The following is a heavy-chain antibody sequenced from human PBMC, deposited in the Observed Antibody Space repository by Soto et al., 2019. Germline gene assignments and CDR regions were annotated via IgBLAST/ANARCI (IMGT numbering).Heavy chain of an antibody. D-gene: IGHD3-3*01. CDR1: GGSISSYY. V-gene: IGHV4-59*08. J-gene: IGHJ3*02. Sequence: SETLSLTCTVSGGSISSYYWSWIRQPPGKGLEWIGYIYYSGSTNYNPSLKSRVTISVDTSKNQFSLKLSSVTAADTALYYCARTGVSRFLGADAFDIWGQGTMVTVSS. CDR2: IYYSGST. CDR3: ARTGVSRFLGADAFDI.